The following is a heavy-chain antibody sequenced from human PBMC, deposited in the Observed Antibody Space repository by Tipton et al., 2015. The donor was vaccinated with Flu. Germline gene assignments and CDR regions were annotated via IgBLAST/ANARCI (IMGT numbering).Heavy chain of an antibody. D-gene: IGHD5-12*01. Sequence: QLVQSGAEVKKPGEPLKISCKGSGYSFSDYWIARVRQLPGKGLEWMGIIYPGDSDTRYRPSFPGQVTFSADTSTSTAYLQWTSLKAADTAMYFCARKAGGYDKWGQGTLVSVSS. CDR3: ARKAGGYDK. V-gene: IGHV5-51*03. CDR2: IYPGDSDT. J-gene: IGHJ4*02. CDR1: GYSFSDYW.